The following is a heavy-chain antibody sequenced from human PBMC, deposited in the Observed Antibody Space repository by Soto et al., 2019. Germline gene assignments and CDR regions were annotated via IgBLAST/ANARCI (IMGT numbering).Heavy chain of an antibody. V-gene: IGHV3-23*01. D-gene: IGHD3-10*01. CDR2: ISGSGGST. J-gene: IGHJ4*02. CDR1: GFTFSSYA. Sequence: LSLTCAASGFTFSSYAMSWVRQAPGKGLEWVSAISGSGGSTYYADSVKGRFTISRDNSKNTLYLQMNSLRAEDTAVYYCAKVVRGVPAYFDYWGQGTLVTVSS. CDR3: AKVVRGVPAYFDY.